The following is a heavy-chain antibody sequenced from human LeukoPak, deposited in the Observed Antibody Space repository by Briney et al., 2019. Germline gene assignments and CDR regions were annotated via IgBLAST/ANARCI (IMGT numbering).Heavy chain of an antibody. CDR3: ARDEQVYDYVWGSYRELVAFDI. V-gene: IGHV4-61*02. D-gene: IGHD3-16*01. CDR1: GGSISSGSYY. Sequence: PSETLSLTCTVSGGSISSGSYYWSWIRQPAGKGLEWIGRIYTSGSTNYNPSLKSRVTISLDTSKNQFSLKLSSVTAADTAVYYCARDEQVYDYVWGSYRELVAFDIWGQGTMVTVSS. J-gene: IGHJ3*02. CDR2: IYTSGST.